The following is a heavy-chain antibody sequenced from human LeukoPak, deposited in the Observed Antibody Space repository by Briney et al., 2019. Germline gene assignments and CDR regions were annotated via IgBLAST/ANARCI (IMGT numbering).Heavy chain of an antibody. CDR1: GFNLSSYW. D-gene: IGHD3-10*01. Sequence: PGGSLRVSCAGSGFNLSSYWMHWIRQAPGKRLEWISYISSSGSTIYYADSVKGRFTISRDNSNNTLYLQMNSLRPEDTAVYYCARDRVRRLGEFHFDYWGQGTLVTVSS. CDR3: ARDRVRRLGEFHFDY. V-gene: IGHV3-48*04. J-gene: IGHJ4*02. CDR2: ISSSGSTI.